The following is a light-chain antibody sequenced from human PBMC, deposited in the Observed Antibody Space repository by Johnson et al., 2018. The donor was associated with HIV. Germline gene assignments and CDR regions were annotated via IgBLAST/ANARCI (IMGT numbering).Light chain of an antibody. CDR2: ENN. Sequence: QSALTQPPSVSAAPGQNVTISCSGGSSNIGSNYVSWYQQFPGAAPKLLIYENNKRPSGIPDRFSGPQYGTSATLGIPGLTPRDEADYYCRTWDTSRSAPYVFGTGTKVTVL. CDR3: RTWDTSRSAPYV. J-gene: IGLJ1*01. CDR1: SSNIGSNY. V-gene: IGLV1-51*02.